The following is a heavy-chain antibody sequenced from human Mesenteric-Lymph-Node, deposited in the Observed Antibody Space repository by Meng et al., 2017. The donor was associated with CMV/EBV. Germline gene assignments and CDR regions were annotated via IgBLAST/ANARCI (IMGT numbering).Heavy chain of an antibody. CDR3: ARDLVETAMVELDS. Sequence: KASGYTFTSYYIHWVRQAPGQGLEWMGIINPGDGSTSYAQKFQGRVTMTRDTSTGTVNLDLSSLRSEDTAVYYCARDLVETAMVELDSWGQGTLVTVSS. CDR2: INPGDGST. D-gene: IGHD5-18*01. J-gene: IGHJ5*01. V-gene: IGHV1-46*01. CDR1: GYTFTSYY.